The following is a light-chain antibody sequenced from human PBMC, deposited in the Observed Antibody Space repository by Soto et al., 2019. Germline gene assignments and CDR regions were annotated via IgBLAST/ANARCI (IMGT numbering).Light chain of an antibody. J-gene: IGLJ3*02. Sequence: QSVLTQSPSASASLGASVKLTCTLSSGHSSYAIAWHQQQPDKGPRYLMKVNSDGSHSKGDGIPDRFSGSSSGAERYLTISSLQSEDEADYYCQTWGTGIEVFGGGTKVTVL. V-gene: IGLV4-69*01. CDR2: VNSDGSH. CDR1: SGHSSYA. CDR3: QTWGTGIEV.